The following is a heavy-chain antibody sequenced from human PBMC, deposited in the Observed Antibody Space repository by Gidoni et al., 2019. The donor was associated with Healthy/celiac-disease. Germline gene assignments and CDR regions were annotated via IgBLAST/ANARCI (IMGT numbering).Heavy chain of an antibody. CDR1: GGSFSGYY. CDR3: ARYCSSTSCYAFDP. J-gene: IGHJ5*02. Sequence: QVQLQQWGAGLLKPSETLSLTCAVYGGSFSGYYWSWLRQPPGKGLEWIGEINHSGSTNYNPSLKSRVTISVDTSKNQFSLKLSSVTAADTAVYYCARYCSSTSCYAFDPWGHGTLVTVSS. CDR2: INHSGST. V-gene: IGHV4-34*01. D-gene: IGHD2-2*01.